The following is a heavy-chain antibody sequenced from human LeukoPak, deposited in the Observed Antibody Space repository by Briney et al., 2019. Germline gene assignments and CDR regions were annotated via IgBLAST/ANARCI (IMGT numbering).Heavy chain of an antibody. V-gene: IGHV4-30-4*01. Sequence: PSGTLSLTCTVSGGSISSYYWNWIRQPPGKGLEWVGYISYSGSTYYNPSLKSRITISVDTSKNQFSLKLSSVTAADTAVYYCAKDSDPFDAFDIWGQGTMVTVSS. J-gene: IGHJ3*02. CDR3: AKDSDPFDAFDI. CDR2: ISYSGST. CDR1: GGSISSYY.